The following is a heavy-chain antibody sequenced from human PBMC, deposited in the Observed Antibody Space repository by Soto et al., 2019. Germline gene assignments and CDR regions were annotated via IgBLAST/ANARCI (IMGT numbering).Heavy chain of an antibody. D-gene: IGHD3-10*01. V-gene: IGHV4-61*03. CDR1: VGSVSSETHF. J-gene: IGHJ6*01. Sequence: SETLSLTCAFSVGSVSSETHFCSWIRQPPGKGLEWIGYIYHSGTTNSNPSLKGRLTISVDKSTNHFSLSLASVTAADTAIYYYARAVDVEGSGRKYCTQVWGQGTTVSVSS. CDR3: ARAVDVEGSGRKYCTQV. CDR2: IYHSGTT.